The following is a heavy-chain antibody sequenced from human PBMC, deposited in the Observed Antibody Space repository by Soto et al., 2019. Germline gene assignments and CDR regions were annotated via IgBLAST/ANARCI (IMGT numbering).Heavy chain of an antibody. CDR1: GGSFSGYY. CDR3: ARGDFWSGYWRYYYGMDV. V-gene: IGHV4-34*01. Sequence: KSSETLSLTCAVYGGSFSGYYWSWIRQPPGKGLEWIGEINHSGSTNYNPSLKSRVTISVDTSKNQFSLKLSSVTAADTAVYYCARGDFWSGYWRYYYGMDVWGQGTTVTVSS. D-gene: IGHD3-3*01. J-gene: IGHJ6*02. CDR2: INHSGST.